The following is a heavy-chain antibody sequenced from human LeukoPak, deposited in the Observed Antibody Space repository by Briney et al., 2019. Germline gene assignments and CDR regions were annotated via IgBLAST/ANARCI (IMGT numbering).Heavy chain of an antibody. J-gene: IGHJ6*04. CDR3: ARPGDTSGLDV. V-gene: IGHV3-7*01. CDR2: IKQEGTEK. D-gene: IGHD6-19*01. Sequence: PGGSLRHSCAVSGFTFSFYWMTGVRQSPEKGLEGVGNIKQEGTEKYYVESVKGRFTISRDKDKNLPYVQMNSLRGEDRDVYYCARPGDTSGLDVWGKGTTVTVSS. CDR1: GFTFSFYW.